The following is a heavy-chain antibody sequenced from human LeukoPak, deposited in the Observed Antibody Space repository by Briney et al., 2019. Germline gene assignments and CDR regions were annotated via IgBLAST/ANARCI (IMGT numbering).Heavy chain of an antibody. Sequence: PSETLSLTCTVSGGSISSGDYYWSWIRQPPGTGLEWIGYIYYSGSTYYNPSLKSRVTISVDTSKNQFSLKLSSVTAADTAVYYCARGYDLADLDYWGQGTLVTVSS. V-gene: IGHV4-30-4*01. J-gene: IGHJ4*02. CDR3: ARGYDLADLDY. CDR2: IYYSGST. D-gene: IGHD2-2*01. CDR1: GGSISSGDYY.